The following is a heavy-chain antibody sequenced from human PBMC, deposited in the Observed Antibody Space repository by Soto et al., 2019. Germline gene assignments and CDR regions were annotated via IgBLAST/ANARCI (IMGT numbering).Heavy chain of an antibody. CDR2: IYWDDDE. Sequence: GSGPTLVNPTQTLTLTCTFSGFSLSTSGVGVGWLRQPPGKALEWLALIYWDDDERYSPSLKNRLTITKDTSKNQVVLTMTNMAPVDTATYYCAHRLVSGNWFDPWGRGTLVTVSS. CDR1: GFSLSTSGVG. J-gene: IGHJ5*02. V-gene: IGHV2-5*02. CDR3: AHRLVSGNWFDP.